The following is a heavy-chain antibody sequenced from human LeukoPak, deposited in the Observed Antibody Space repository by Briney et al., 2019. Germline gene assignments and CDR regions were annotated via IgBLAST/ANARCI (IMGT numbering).Heavy chain of an antibody. CDR2: IYYSGST. CDR3: AKDRSSGWYLFDY. Sequence: SETLSLTCTVSGGSISSSSYYWCWIRQPPGKGLEWIGSIYYSGSTYYNPSLKSRVTISVDTSKNQFSLKLSSVTAADTAVYYCAKDRSSGWYLFDYWGQGTLVTVSS. CDR1: GGSISSSSYY. V-gene: IGHV4-39*07. D-gene: IGHD6-19*01. J-gene: IGHJ4*02.